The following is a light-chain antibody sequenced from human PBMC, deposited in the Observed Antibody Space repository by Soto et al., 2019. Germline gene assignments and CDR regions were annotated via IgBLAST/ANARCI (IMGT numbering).Light chain of an antibody. Sequence: DIPMTQSPSTLSASVGDRVTITCRASQSISSWLAWYQQKPGKAPKLLIYKASSLESGVPSRFSGSGSGTEFTLTISSLQPDDFATYYCQQNDNSSPWTFGQGTKVEIK. CDR3: QQNDNSSPWT. V-gene: IGKV1-5*03. CDR1: QSISSW. CDR2: KAS. J-gene: IGKJ1*01.